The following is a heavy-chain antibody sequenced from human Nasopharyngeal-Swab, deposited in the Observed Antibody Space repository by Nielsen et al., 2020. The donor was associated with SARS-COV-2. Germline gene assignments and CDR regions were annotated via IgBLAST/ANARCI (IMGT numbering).Heavy chain of an antibody. V-gene: IGHV4-34*01. CDR1: GGSFSGYY. J-gene: IGHJ4*02. CDR2: INHSGST. Sequence: SETLSLTCAVYGGSFSGYYWSWIRQPPGKGLEWIGEINHSGSTSYNPSLKSRVTISVDTSKNQFSLKLSSVTAADTAVYYCARQNTVAGTLDYWGQGTLVTVSS. CDR3: ARQNTVAGTLDY. D-gene: IGHD6-19*01.